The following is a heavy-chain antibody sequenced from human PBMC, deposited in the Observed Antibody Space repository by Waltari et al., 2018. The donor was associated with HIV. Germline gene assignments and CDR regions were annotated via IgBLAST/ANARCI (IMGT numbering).Heavy chain of an antibody. CDR1: GLCLGGSW. Sequence: EVQLVESGGGLVQSGGSLRLSCAVTGLCLGGSWMTWVRQAPGKVLEWLANIKEDGSEKYYVDSVKGRFTISRDNAKNSLYLQMNSLRAEDTAMYYCARARYCSSISCSYFDDWGQGTLVTVSS. CDR2: IKEDGSEK. D-gene: IGHD2-2*01. CDR3: ARARYCSSISCSYFDD. V-gene: IGHV3-7*01. J-gene: IGHJ4*02.